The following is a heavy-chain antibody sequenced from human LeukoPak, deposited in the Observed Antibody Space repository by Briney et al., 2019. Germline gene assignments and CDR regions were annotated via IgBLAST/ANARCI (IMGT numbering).Heavy chain of an antibody. D-gene: IGHD4-11*01. CDR2: IYYTENT. J-gene: IGHJ2*01. V-gene: IGHV4-39*07. Sequence: SETLSLTCSVSGVSISSSRYYWGWIRQPPGKGLDWIGSIYYTENTYHNPSLKSRVTISVDTSKNQFSLKLNSVTAADTAVYYCARMTVHWYLDLWGRGTLVTVSS. CDR3: ARMTVHWYLDL. CDR1: GVSISSSRYY.